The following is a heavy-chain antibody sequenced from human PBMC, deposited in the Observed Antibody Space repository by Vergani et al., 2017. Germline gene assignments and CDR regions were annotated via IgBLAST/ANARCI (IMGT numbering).Heavy chain of an antibody. J-gene: IGHJ4*02. CDR1: GGTFSSYA. CDR2: IIPILGIA. D-gene: IGHD6-13*01. Sequence: QVQLVQSGAEVKKPGSSVKVSCKASGGTFSSYAISWVRQAPGQGLEWMGRIIPILGIANYAQKFQGRVTITADKSTSTAYMERSSLRSEDTAVYYCAREVNRAAAGTGPGDYWGQGTLVTVSS. CDR3: AREVNRAAAGTGPGDY. V-gene: IGHV1-69*04.